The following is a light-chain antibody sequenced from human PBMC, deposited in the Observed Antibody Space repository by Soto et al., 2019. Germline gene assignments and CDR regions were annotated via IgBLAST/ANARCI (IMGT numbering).Light chain of an antibody. J-gene: IGKJ2*01. CDR3: QQRSNWNT. CDR1: QSVSSY. V-gene: IGKV3-11*01. Sequence: EIVLTQSPATLSLSPGERATLSCRASQSVSSYLAWYQQKPGQAPRLLIYDASNRATGIPARFSGSGSGTDFTLTISRLEPEDFAVYYCQQRSNWNTFGPGTKLEIK. CDR2: DAS.